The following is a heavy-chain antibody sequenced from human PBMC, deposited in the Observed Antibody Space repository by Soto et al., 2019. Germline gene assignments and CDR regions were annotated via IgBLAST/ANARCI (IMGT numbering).Heavy chain of an antibody. J-gene: IGHJ5*02. CDR2: IIPIFGTA. V-gene: IGHV1-69*06. CDR3: ARVEGSHYYDSSGYYYSS. CDR1: GGTFSSYA. D-gene: IGHD3-22*01. Sequence: QVQLVQSGAEVKKPGSSVKVSCKASGGTFSSYAISWVRQAPGQGLEWMGGIIPIFGTANYAQKFQGRVTITADKSTSTAYMELSSLRSEDTAVYYCARVEGSHYYDSSGYYYSSWGQGTLVTVSS.